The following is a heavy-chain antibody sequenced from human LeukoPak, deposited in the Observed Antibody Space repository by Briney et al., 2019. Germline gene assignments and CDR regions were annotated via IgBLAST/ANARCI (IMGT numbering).Heavy chain of an antibody. Sequence: PGGSLRLSCAASGFAFDDYTMHWVRQAPGKGLEWVSLINKDAGTTYYADSVRGRFTISRDNSKNTLYLQMNSLRAEDTAVYYCARGSSIAAAAPLGFRYYYYYGMDVWGQGTTVTVSS. CDR1: GFAFDDYT. CDR2: INKDAGTT. V-gene: IGHV3-43*01. CDR3: ARGSSIAAAAPLGFRYYYYYGMDV. D-gene: IGHD6-13*01. J-gene: IGHJ6*02.